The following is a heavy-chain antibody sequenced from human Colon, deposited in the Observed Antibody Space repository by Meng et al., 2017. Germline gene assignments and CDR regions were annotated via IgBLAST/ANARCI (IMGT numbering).Heavy chain of an antibody. CDR2: VYYSGST. V-gene: IGHV4-31*03. D-gene: IGHD4-17*01. CDR3: ARTNYGDYNWFDP. CDR1: GGPISSGGVY. J-gene: IGHJ5*02. Sequence: QGEWKGPGPGLVKPSRTLSPTGTVPGGPISSGGVYWSGIRQHPGKGLEWIGYVYYSGSTYYTPSLRSRVAISIDTSKNQFSLKLTSVTAADTAVYFCARTNYGDYNWFDPWGQGTLVTVSS.